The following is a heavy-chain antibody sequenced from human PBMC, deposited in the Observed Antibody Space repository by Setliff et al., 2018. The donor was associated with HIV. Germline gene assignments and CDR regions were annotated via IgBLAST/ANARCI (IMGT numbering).Heavy chain of an antibody. Sequence: TSETLSLTCTASGGSISSRSYYWGWIRQPPGKGLEWIGSIFYSGSTYYNPSLKSRVTISLDTSKNQFSLKLSSVTAADTAVYYCARSKTYYDFWGGYYTHDAFKIWGQGTMVTVSS. CDR1: GGSISSRSYY. V-gene: IGHV4-39*01. D-gene: IGHD3-3*01. CDR3: ARSKTYYDFWGGYYTHDAFKI. CDR2: IFYSGST. J-gene: IGHJ3*02.